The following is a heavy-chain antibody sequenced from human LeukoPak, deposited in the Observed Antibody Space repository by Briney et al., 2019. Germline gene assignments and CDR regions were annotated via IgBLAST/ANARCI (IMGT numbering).Heavy chain of an antibody. J-gene: IGHJ5*02. D-gene: IGHD5-18*01. V-gene: IGHV4-34*01. CDR2: INHSGST. CDR3: APRGDIEHSYGYGKWFDP. Sequence: SETLSLTCAVYGGSFSGYYWSWIRQPPGQGLEWNGEINHSGSTNYNASLKSRVTISVATSKNQFSLRLSSVTAADTAVYYCAPRGDIEHSYGYGKWFDPWGQGTRVTVSS. CDR1: GGSFSGYY.